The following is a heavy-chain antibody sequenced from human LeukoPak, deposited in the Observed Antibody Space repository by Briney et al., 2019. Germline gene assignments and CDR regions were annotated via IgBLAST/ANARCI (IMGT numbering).Heavy chain of an antibody. CDR2: IYTSGST. J-gene: IGHJ6*03. CDR3: ARDGTQGDCSSTSCYGYYYYMDV. Sequence: SETLSLTCTVSGGSISSYYWSWVRQPAGKGLEWIGRIYTSGSTNYNPSLKSRVTISVDKSKNQFSLKLSSVTAADTAVYYCARDGTQGDCSSTSCYGYYYYMDVWGKGTTVTVSS. V-gene: IGHV4-4*07. D-gene: IGHD2-2*01. CDR1: GGSISSYY.